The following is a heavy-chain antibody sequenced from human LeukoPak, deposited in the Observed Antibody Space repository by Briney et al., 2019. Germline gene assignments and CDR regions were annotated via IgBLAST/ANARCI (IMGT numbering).Heavy chain of an antibody. V-gene: IGHV3-48*01. CDR3: ARSLIPGGYCSSTSCYRPQYYYYMDV. Sequence: GGSLRLSCAASGFTFSSYSMNWVRQAPGKGLEWVSYISSSSSTIYYADSVKGRFTISRDNAKNSLYLQMNSLRAEDTAVYYCARSLIPGGYCSSTSCYRPQYYYYMDVWGKGTTVTVSS. D-gene: IGHD2-2*02. J-gene: IGHJ6*03. CDR2: ISSSSSTI. CDR1: GFTFSSYS.